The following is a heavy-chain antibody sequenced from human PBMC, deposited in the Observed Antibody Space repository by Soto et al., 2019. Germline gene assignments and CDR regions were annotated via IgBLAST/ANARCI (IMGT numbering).Heavy chain of an antibody. CDR3: ARDHYSNSPCYLDS. Sequence: GGSLRLFCTASGFNFNLFSMTWVRQAPGKGLEWVSSISDSGSSTSYADSVRGRFTISRDNAKNSLFLQMNSLRAEDTALYYCARDHYSNSPCYLDSWGQGTQVTVS. CDR1: GFNFNLFS. J-gene: IGHJ4*02. V-gene: IGHV3-21*01. D-gene: IGHD6-6*01. CDR2: ISDSGSST.